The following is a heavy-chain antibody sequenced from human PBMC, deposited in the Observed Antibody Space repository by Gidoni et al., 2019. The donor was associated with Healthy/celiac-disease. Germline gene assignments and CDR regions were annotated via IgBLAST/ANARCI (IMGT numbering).Heavy chain of an antibody. CDR1: GGSISSSSYY. CDR3: ARPQGSSSWSEGRVWFDP. Sequence: QLQLQESGPGLVKPSETLSLTCTVSGGSISSSSYYWGWIRQPPGKGLGWIGSISYSGSTYDNPSLKSRVTISVDTSKNQFSLKLSSVTAADTAVYYCARPQGSSSWSEGRVWFDPWGQGTLVTVSS. CDR2: ISYSGST. D-gene: IGHD6-13*01. V-gene: IGHV4-39*01. J-gene: IGHJ5*02.